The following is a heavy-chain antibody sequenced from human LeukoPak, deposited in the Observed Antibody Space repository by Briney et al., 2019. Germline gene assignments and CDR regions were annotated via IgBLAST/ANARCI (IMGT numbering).Heavy chain of an antibody. CDR3: ARSLTYDFWSGYQSPFWFDP. J-gene: IGHJ5*02. CDR1: GFTVSSNY. V-gene: IGHV3-53*05. Sequence: GGSLRLSCAASGFTVSSNYMSWVRQAPGKGLEWVSVIYSGGSTYYADSVKGRFTISRDNSKNTLYLQMISLRAEDTAVYYCARSLTYDFWSGYQSPFWFDPWGQGTLVTVSS. CDR2: IYSGGST. D-gene: IGHD3-3*01.